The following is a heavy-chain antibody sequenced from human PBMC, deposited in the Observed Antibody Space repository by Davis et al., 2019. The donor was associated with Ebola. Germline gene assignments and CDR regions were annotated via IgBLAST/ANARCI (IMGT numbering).Heavy chain of an antibody. J-gene: IGHJ4*02. CDR1: GFSLSNARMG. CDR2: IFSNDEK. CDR3: ARTYYYNSSGYYKFDY. V-gene: IGHV2-26*01. D-gene: IGHD3-22*01. Sequence: SGPTLVKPTETLTLTCSVSGFSLSNARMGVSWIRQPPGKALEWLAHIFSNDEKSYSTSLKSRLTISKDASKSQVVLTMTNMDPVDTATYHCARTYYYNSSGYYKFDYWGQGSLVTVSS.